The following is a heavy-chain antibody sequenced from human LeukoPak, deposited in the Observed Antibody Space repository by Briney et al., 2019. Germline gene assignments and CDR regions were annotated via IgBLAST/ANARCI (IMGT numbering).Heavy chain of an antibody. CDR1: GYTFTGYY. D-gene: IGHD3-9*01. Sequence: SVKVSCKASGYTFTGYYMHWVRQAPGQGLEWMGGIIPIFGTANYAQKFQGRVTITADESTSTAYMELSSLRSEDAAVYYCARAIGVYDILTGYYYWGQGTLVTVSS. CDR3: ARAIGVYDILTGYYY. J-gene: IGHJ4*02. V-gene: IGHV1-69*13. CDR2: IIPIFGTA.